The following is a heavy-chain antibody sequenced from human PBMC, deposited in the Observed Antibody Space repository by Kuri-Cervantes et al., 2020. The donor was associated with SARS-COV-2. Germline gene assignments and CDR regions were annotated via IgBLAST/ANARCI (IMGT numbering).Heavy chain of an antibody. V-gene: IGHV4-34*01. Sequence: GSLRLSCAVYGGSFSGYYWSRIRQPPGKGLEWIGEINHSGSTNYNPSLKSRVTISVDTSKNQFSLKLSSVTAADTALYYCAKEGPSVGWFDPWGQGTLVTVSS. CDR1: GGSFSGYY. CDR2: INHSGST. J-gene: IGHJ5*02. CDR3: AKEGPSVGWFDP.